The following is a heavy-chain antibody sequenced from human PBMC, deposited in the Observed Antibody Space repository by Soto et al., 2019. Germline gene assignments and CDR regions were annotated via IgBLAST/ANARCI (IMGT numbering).Heavy chain of an antibody. D-gene: IGHD4-17*01. CDR2: INHSGST. CDR1: GGSFSGYY. Sequence: QVQLQQLGAGLLKPSETLSLTCAVYGGSFSGYYWSWVRQSPRKGLEWIGEINHSGSTNYNPSLMSRLTMPVETYKNHFSPKLPSVPAAYRSRYYCVACDYGDYPRYWGQGTPVPVSS. J-gene: IGHJ4*02. V-gene: IGHV4-34*01. CDR3: VACDYGDYPRY.